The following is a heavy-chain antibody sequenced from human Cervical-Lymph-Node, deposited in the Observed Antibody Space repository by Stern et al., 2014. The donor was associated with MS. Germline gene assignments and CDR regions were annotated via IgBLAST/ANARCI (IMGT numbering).Heavy chain of an antibody. D-gene: IGHD3-10*01. CDR1: GGTFSSYA. Sequence: QVQLVQSGAEVKKPGSSVKVSCKASGGTFSSYAMSWVRQAPGQGLEWMGGVIPIFGTTHYALKFQGRVRITADESASTAYMELSRLRSEDTAVYYCATPVNHHGSETYSRQFEYWGQGTLVTVSS. CDR3: ATPVNHHGSETYSRQFEY. V-gene: IGHV1-69*01. CDR2: VIPIFGTT. J-gene: IGHJ4*02.